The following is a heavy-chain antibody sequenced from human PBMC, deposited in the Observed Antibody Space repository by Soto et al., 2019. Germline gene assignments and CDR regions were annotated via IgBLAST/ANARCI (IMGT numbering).Heavy chain of an antibody. CDR3: ARQAKYYGSGSYQREGWFDP. Sequence: SETLSLTCTVSGGSISSSSYYWGWIRQPPGKGLEWIGSIYYSGSTYYNPSLKSRVTISVDTSKNQFSLKLSSVTAADTAVYYCARQAKYYGSGSYQREGWFDPWGQGTLVTVSS. D-gene: IGHD3-10*01. J-gene: IGHJ5*02. CDR2: IYYSGST. V-gene: IGHV4-39*01. CDR1: GGSISSSSYY.